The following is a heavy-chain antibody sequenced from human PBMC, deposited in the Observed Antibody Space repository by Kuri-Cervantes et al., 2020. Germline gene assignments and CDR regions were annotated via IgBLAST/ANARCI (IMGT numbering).Heavy chain of an antibody. CDR2: INPSNGDT. CDR1: GYTFTTYY. J-gene: IGHJ6*03. Sequence: ASVKVSCKASGYTFTTYYIHWVRRAPGQGLEWIGIINPSNGDTRYAQKFQGRITMTRDTSTSTVYMELSSLRSEDTAVYSCARDGCISTACYPFSHYYYFYMDFWGRGTTVTVSS. CDR3: ARDGCISTACYPFSHYYYFYMDF. V-gene: IGHV1-46*01. D-gene: IGHD2-2*01.